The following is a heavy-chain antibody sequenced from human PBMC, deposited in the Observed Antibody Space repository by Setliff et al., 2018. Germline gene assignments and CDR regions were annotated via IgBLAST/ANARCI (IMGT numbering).Heavy chain of an antibody. CDR1: GFTFSSYG. CDR3: ARAVTIFGVVTPIYFYYMDV. J-gene: IGHJ6*03. CDR2: ISGSSSDI. V-gene: IGHV3-21*01. Sequence: PGGSLRLSCAASGFTFSSYGMHWVRQAPGKGLEWVASISGSSSDIYYADSVKGRFSISRDNAKNSLYLQMNSLRAEDTALFYCARAVTIFGVVTPIYFYYMDVWGKGTTVTVSS. D-gene: IGHD3-3*01.